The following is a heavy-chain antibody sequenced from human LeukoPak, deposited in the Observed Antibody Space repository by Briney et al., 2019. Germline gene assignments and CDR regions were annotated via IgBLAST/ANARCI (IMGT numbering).Heavy chain of an antibody. CDR3: ARAPSRYDVLTGYYGGWFDS. J-gene: IGHJ5*01. D-gene: IGHD3-9*01. CDR1: GGSISSSSYY. Sequence: TPSETLSLTCTVSGGSISSSSYYWGWIRQPPGKGLEWIGSIYYSGSTYYNPSLKSRVTISVDTSKNQFSLKLSSVTAADMAVYYCARAPSRYDVLTGYYGGWFDSWGQGTLVTVSS. CDR2: IYYSGST. V-gene: IGHV4-39*01.